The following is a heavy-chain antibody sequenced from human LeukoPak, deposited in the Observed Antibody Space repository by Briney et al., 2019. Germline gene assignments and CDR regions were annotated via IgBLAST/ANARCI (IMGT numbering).Heavy chain of an antibody. Sequence: GRSLRLPCAASGFTFDDYAMHWVRQAPGKGLEWVSGISWNSGSIGYADSVKGRFTISRDNAKNSLYLQMNSLRAEDTALYYCAKDGRIAAAGPYFDYWGQGTLVTVSS. CDR3: AKDGRIAAAGPYFDY. CDR2: ISWNSGSI. V-gene: IGHV3-9*01. D-gene: IGHD6-13*01. CDR1: GFTFDDYA. J-gene: IGHJ4*02.